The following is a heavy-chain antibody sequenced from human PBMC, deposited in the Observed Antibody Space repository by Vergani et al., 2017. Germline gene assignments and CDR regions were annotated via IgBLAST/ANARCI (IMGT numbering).Heavy chain of an antibody. CDR2: IYYSGST. V-gene: IGHV4-59*01. Sequence: QVQLQESGPGLVKPPETLSLTCTVSGGSISSYYWSWIRQPPGKGLEWIGYIYYSGSTNYNPSLKSRVTISVDTSKNQFSLKLSSVTAADTAVYYCAREGLNFVDWGQGTLVTVSS. CDR3: AREGLNFVD. J-gene: IGHJ4*02. CDR1: GGSISSYY. D-gene: IGHD3-16*02.